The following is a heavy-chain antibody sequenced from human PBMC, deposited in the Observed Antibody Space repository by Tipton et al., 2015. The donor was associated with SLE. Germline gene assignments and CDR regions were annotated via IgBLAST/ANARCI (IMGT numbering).Heavy chain of an antibody. CDR2: INHSGST. J-gene: IGHJ4*02. Sequence: TLSLTCTVSGGSISSYYWSWIRQPPGKGLEWIGEINHSGSTNYNPSLKSRVTISVDTSKNQFSLKLSSVTAADTAVYYCARGWELGHFDYWGQGTLVTVSS. CDR3: ARGWELGHFDY. CDR1: GGSISSYY. D-gene: IGHD1-26*01. V-gene: IGHV4-59*08.